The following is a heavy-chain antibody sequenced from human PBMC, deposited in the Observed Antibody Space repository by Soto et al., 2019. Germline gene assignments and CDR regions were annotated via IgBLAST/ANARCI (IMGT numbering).Heavy chain of an antibody. J-gene: IGHJ4*02. CDR2: ISWNSGSI. CDR3: AKDGSGYSAYFDY. Sequence: EVQLVESGGGLVQPGRSLRLSCAASGFTFDDYAMHWVRQAPGKGLEWVSGISWNSGSIGYADSVKGRFTISRDNAKNSLYLQMNSLRAEDTALYYCAKDGSGYSAYFDYWGQGTLVTVSS. D-gene: IGHD5-12*01. V-gene: IGHV3-9*01. CDR1: GFTFDDYA.